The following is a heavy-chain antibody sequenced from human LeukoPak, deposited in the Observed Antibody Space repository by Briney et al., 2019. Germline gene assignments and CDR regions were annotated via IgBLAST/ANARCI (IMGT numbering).Heavy chain of an antibody. CDR1: GFTFSSYS. Sequence: GGSLRLSCAASGFTFSSYSMNWVRQAPGKGLEWVSYISSSSSTIYYADSVKGRFTISGDNAKNSLYLQMNSLRAEDTAVYYCAREKFSNYYGSGAPDAFDIWGQGTMVTVSS. V-gene: IGHV3-48*04. J-gene: IGHJ3*02. CDR3: AREKFSNYYGSGAPDAFDI. CDR2: ISSSSSTI. D-gene: IGHD3-10*01.